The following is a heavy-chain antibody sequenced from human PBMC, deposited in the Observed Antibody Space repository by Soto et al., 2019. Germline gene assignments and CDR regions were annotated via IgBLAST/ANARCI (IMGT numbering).Heavy chain of an antibody. D-gene: IGHD6-13*01. Sequence: QVQLRESGPGLVKPSETLSLTCTVSGASISSAGYDWSWIRQHPGKGLECIGPIDPTGRTYYSPSLNSRVNITVDTYKNSLCLNLTSVTSAETAVYYCGRRSGCIAGLGPHWGNWFDPWGHGNLVRVSS. V-gene: IGHV4-31*03. CDR1: GASISSAGYD. CDR3: GRRSGCIAGLGPHWGNWFDP. CDR2: IDPTGRT. J-gene: IGHJ5*02.